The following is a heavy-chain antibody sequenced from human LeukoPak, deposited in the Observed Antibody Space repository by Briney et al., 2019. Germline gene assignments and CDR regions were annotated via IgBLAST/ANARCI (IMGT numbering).Heavy chain of an antibody. CDR2: INHSGST. CDR3: ARVPRCFFMGSGGSRAGH. V-gene: IGHV4-34*01. J-gene: IGHJ4*02. D-gene: IGHD6-25*01. Sequence: SETLSLTCAVYGGSFSGYYWSWIRQPPGKGLEWIGEINHSGSTNYNPSLKSRVTISVDTSKNQFSLKLSSVTAADTAVYYCARVPRCFFMGSGGSRAGHWGQGTLVTVSS. CDR1: GGSFSGYY.